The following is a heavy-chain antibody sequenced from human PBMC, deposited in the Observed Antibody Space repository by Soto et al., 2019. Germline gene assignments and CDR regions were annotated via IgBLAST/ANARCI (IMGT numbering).Heavy chain of an antibody. J-gene: IGHJ6*02. CDR1: GGSISSGGYS. Sequence: PSETLSLTCAVSGGSISSGGYSWSWIRQPPGKGLEWIGYIYHSGSTYYNPSLKSRVTISVDRSKNQFSLKLSSVTAADTAVYYCARVTMVRGVMGYYYYGMDVWAQGTTVPVSS. CDR2: IYHSGST. V-gene: IGHV4-30-2*01. CDR3: ARVTMVRGVMGYYYYGMDV. D-gene: IGHD3-10*01.